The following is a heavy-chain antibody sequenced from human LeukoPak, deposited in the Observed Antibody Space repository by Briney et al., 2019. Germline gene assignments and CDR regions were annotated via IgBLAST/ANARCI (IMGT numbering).Heavy chain of an antibody. CDR3: ARDSGQLWFGELSGWFDP. CDR2: INPSGGST. CDR1: GYTFTSYY. V-gene: IGHV1-46*01. Sequence: ASVKVSCKASGYTFTSYYMHWVRQAPGQGLEWMGIINPSGGSTSYAQKFQGRVTMTRDTSTSTVYMELSSLRSEDTAVYYCARDSGQLWFGELSGWFDPWGQGTLVTVSS. D-gene: IGHD3-10*01. J-gene: IGHJ5*02.